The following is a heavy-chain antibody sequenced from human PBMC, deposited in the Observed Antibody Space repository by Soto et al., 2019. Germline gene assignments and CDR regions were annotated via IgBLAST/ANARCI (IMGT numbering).Heavy chain of an antibody. Sequence: QVQVVQSGAVVKKPGASVKVSCKASGYSFIDYDINWVRQAAGQGLEWMGWMNPNTGNTAYAQKFEGRLTLTRDTSISAAYMDLRSLTSEDTAVYYCARGLSSYSEYWDQGTLV. CDR2: MNPNTGNT. J-gene: IGHJ4*02. D-gene: IGHD6-13*01. CDR3: ARGLSSYSEY. V-gene: IGHV1-8*02. CDR1: GYSFIDYD.